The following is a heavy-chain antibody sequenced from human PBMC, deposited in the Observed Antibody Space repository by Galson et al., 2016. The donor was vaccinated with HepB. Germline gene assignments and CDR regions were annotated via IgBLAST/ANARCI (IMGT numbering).Heavy chain of an antibody. CDR3: IKARQATSGYYYPFFDD. J-gene: IGHJ4*02. CDR1: GFTFSNYA. D-gene: IGHD3-22*01. CDR2: VSHHGIDK. V-gene: IGHV3-30*04. Sequence: SLRLSCAASGFTFSNYAMHWVRQAPGKGLEWVAVVSHHGIDKYYADSVKGRFTISRDNSKNTLSLQLNSLRIEDTAVYHCIKARQATSGYYYPFFDDWGQGTLVTVSS.